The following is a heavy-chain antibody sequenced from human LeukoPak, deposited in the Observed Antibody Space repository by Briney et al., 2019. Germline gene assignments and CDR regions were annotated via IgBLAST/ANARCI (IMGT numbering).Heavy chain of an antibody. CDR1: GGSISSYY. Sequence: MSSETLSLTCTVSGGSISSYYWSWIRQPPGKGLEWIGYIYYSGSTNYNPSLKSRVTISVDTSKNQFSLKLSSVTAADTAVYYCAREYAGTYYYDGSGYYDAFDIWGQGTMVTVSS. V-gene: IGHV4-59*01. J-gene: IGHJ3*02. CDR2: IYYSGST. CDR3: AREYAGTYYYDGSGYYDAFDI. D-gene: IGHD3-22*01.